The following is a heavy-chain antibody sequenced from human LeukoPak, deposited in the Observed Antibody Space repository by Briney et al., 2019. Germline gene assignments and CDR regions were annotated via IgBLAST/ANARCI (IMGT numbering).Heavy chain of an antibody. D-gene: IGHD6-6*01. Sequence: GGSLRLSCAVSGFTFSGFWMSWSRQAPGKGLEWVASIDSDGSEGYYADVVKGRFTISRDNAKNSLYLQINSLRAEDTAVYYCARSSYSSSSSVWGQGTMVTVSS. CDR1: GFTFSGFW. CDR2: IDSDGSEG. CDR3: ARSSYSSSSSV. J-gene: IGHJ3*01. V-gene: IGHV3-7*03.